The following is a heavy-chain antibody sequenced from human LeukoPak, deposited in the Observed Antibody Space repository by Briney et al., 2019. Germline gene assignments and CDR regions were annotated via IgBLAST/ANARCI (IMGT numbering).Heavy chain of an antibody. CDR3: ARDGVAVAGTETG. CDR1: GFTFSSYA. V-gene: IGHV3-30-3*01. Sequence: GGSLRLSCAASGFTFSSYAMHWVRQAPGKGLEWVAVISYDGSNKYYADSVKGRFTISRDNSKNTLYLQMNSLRAEDTAVYYCARDGVAVAGTETGWGQGTLVTVSS. J-gene: IGHJ4*02. CDR2: ISYDGSNK. D-gene: IGHD6-19*01.